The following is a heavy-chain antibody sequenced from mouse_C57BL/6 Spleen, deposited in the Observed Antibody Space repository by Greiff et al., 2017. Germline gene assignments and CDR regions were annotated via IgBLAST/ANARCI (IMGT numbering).Heavy chain of an antibody. Sequence: VKLQESGPELVKPGASVKISCKASGYAFSSSWMNWVKQRPGKGLEWIGRIYPGDGDTNYNGKFKGKATLTADKSSSTAYMQLSSLTSEDSAVYFCAGDYDGGYFDYWGQGTTLTVSS. J-gene: IGHJ2*01. V-gene: IGHV1-82*01. CDR1: GYAFSSSW. D-gene: IGHD2-4*01. CDR2: IYPGDGDT. CDR3: AGDYDGGYFDY.